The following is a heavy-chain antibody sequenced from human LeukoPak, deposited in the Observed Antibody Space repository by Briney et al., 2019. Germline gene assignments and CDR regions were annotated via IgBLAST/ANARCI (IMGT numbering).Heavy chain of an antibody. Sequence: GGSLRLSCAASGFTFSSYEMNWVRQAPGKGLEWVSYISGGGTTIFYAESVKGRFTISRDNAKNSLYLHMNSLSAEDTAVYFCATETENSNYDAFDIWGQGTLVTVSS. V-gene: IGHV3-48*03. J-gene: IGHJ3*02. D-gene: IGHD4-11*01. CDR2: ISGGGTTI. CDR3: ATETENSNYDAFDI. CDR1: GFTFSSYE.